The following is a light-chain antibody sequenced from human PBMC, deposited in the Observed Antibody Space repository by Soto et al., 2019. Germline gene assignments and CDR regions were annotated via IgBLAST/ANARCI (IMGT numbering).Light chain of an antibody. CDR1: SSDVGGYNY. CDR3: SSYTSSSTLL. Sequence: QSALTQPASVSGSPGQSITISCTGTSSDVGGYNYVSWYQQHPGKGPKLMIYEVTNRPSGVSNRFSGSKSGNTASLTISGLQAEDETDYYCSSYTSSSTLLFGGGTKLTVL. J-gene: IGLJ3*02. V-gene: IGLV2-14*01. CDR2: EVT.